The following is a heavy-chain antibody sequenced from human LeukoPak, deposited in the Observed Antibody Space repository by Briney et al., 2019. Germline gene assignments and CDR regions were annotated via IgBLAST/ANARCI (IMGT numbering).Heavy chain of an antibody. CDR3: ARAARSWFDP. J-gene: IGHJ5*02. Sequence: ASVKVSCKASGYTFTGYYMHWVRQAPGQGLEWMGWISAYNSNTNYAQKLQGRVTMTTDTSTSTAYMELRSLRSDDTAVYYCARAARSWFDPWGQGTLVTVSS. CDR2: ISAYNSNT. CDR1: GYTFTGYY. V-gene: IGHV1-18*04.